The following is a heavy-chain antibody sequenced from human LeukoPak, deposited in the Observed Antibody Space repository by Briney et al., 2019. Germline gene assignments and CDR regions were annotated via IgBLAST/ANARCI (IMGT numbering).Heavy chain of an antibody. D-gene: IGHD7-27*01. Sequence: VGSLRLSCAASEFTFSSYAMSWVRQAPGKGLEWVSAITGSGGSTYYADSVKGRFTISRDNSKNTLYVQMNSLRAEDTAVYYCATERNWVFDYWGQGTLVTVSS. CDR1: EFTFSSYA. V-gene: IGHV3-23*01. CDR2: ITGSGGST. J-gene: IGHJ4*02. CDR3: ATERNWVFDY.